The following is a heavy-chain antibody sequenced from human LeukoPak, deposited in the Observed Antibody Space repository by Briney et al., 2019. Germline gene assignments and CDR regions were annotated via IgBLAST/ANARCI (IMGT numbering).Heavy chain of an antibody. CDR3: AREATVVVAPMVL. CDR2: IYYSGST. Sequence: SETLSLTCTVSGGSISSYYWSWIRQPPGKGLEWIGNIYYSGSTNYNPSPKSRVTISVDTSKNQFSLKLSSVTAADTAVYYCAREATVVVAPMVLWGQGSLVTVSS. D-gene: IGHD2-15*01. V-gene: IGHV4-59*12. CDR1: GGSISSYY. J-gene: IGHJ4*02.